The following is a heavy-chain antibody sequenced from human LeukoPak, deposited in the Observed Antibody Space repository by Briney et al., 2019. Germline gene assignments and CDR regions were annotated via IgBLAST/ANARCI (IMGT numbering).Heavy chain of an antibody. J-gene: IGHJ4*02. V-gene: IGHV1-24*01. CDR2: FDPEDGET. D-gene: IGHD3-10*01. Sequence: GASVKVSCKVSGYTLTELSMHWVRQAPGKGLEWMGGFDPEDGETIYAQKFQGRVTMTRDTSTSTVYMELSSLRSEDTAVYYCARGGMERGALGYWGQGTLVTVSS. CDR1: GYTLTELS. CDR3: ARGGMERGALGY.